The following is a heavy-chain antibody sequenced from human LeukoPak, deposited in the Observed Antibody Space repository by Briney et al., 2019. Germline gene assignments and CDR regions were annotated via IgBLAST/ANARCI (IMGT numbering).Heavy chain of an antibody. CDR2: IYNSGST. V-gene: IGHV4-59*11. J-gene: IGHJ5*02. CDR1: GASISSQY. D-gene: IGHD3-10*01. CDR3: ARDDYRGVTNFDP. Sequence: PSETLSLTCSVSGASISSQYWTWIRQPPGKGLEWIGYIYNSGSTNYNPSLKSRVTMSIDTSKDQFSLRLTSVTAADTAVYYCARDDYRGVTNFDPWGQGTLVTVSS.